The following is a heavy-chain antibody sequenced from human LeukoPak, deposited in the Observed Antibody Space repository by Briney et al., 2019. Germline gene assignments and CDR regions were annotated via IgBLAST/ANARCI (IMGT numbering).Heavy chain of an antibody. J-gene: IGHJ6*02. CDR3: ARTNDGDYYYGMDV. Sequence: SETLSLTCTVSGGSLSSYYWSWIRQPPGKGLEWVGYIYYSGSSNYNPSLNSRVTISVDTSKNQFSLQLSSVTAADTAVYYCARTNDGDYYYGMDVGGQGTTVTVSS. D-gene: IGHD1-1*01. CDR2: IYYSGSS. CDR1: GGSLSSYY. V-gene: IGHV4-59*01.